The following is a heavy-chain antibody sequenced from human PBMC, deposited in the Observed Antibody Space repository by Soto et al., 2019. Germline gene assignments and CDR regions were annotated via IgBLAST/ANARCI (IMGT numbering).Heavy chain of an antibody. CDR2: IYYSGST. CDR3: ATGLLWFGELSAYYYGMDV. J-gene: IGHJ6*02. Sequence: SETLSLTCAVYGGSFSGYYWSWIRQPPGKGLEWIGYIYYSGSTYYNPSLKSRVTISVDTSKNQFSLKLSSVTAADTAVYYCATGLLWFGELSAYYYGMDVWGQGTTVTVSS. CDR1: GGSFSGYY. V-gene: IGHV4-34*09. D-gene: IGHD3-10*01.